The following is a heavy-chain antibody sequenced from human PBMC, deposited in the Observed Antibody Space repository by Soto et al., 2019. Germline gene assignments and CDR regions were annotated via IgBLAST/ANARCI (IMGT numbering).Heavy chain of an antibody. CDR2: MNPNSGNT. CDR3: ARGGYDFWSGYYTPHFDS. J-gene: IGHJ4*02. Sequence: QVQLVQSGAEVKKPGASVKVSCKASGYTFTSYDINWVRQATGQGLEWMGWMNPNSGNTGYAQKFQGRVTMTRNTSISTAYMELSSLRYEDTAVYYCARGGYDFWSGYYTPHFDSWGQGTLVTVSS. D-gene: IGHD3-3*01. V-gene: IGHV1-8*01. CDR1: GYTFTSYD.